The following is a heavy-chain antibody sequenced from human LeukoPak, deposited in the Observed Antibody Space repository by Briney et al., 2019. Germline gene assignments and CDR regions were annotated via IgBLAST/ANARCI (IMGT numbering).Heavy chain of an antibody. CDR3: AKDIGRAYLNPDGMDV. CDR1: GFTFDDYA. J-gene: IGHJ6*02. Sequence: GRSLRLSCAASGFTFDDYAMHWVRQAPGKGLEWVSGISWNSGSIGYADSVKGRFTISRDNAKNSLYLQMISLRAEDTALYYCAKDIGRAYLNPDGMDVWGQGTTVTVSS. D-gene: IGHD3-22*01. V-gene: IGHV3-9*01. CDR2: ISWNSGSI.